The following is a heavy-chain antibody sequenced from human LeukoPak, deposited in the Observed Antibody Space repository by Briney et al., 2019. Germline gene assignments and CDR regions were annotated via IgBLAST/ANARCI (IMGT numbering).Heavy chain of an antibody. CDR3: ARGAAAATDLDY. V-gene: IGHV4-30-2*01. Sequence: SQTLSLTCAVSGGSISSGGYSWSWIRQPPGKGLEWIGYIYHSGSTYYNPSLKSRVTISVDRSKNQFSLKLSSVTAADTAVYHCARGAAAATDLDYWGQGTLVTVSS. D-gene: IGHD2-15*01. CDR1: GGSISSGGYS. CDR2: IYHSGST. J-gene: IGHJ4*02.